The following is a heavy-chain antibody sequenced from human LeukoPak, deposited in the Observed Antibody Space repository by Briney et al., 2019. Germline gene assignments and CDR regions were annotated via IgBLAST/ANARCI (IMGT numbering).Heavy chain of an antibody. Sequence: GGSLRLSCAVSGFTFSRFWMSWIRQAPGKGLEWVAHINQDRSQTYYVDSVKGRFTISRDNTKNSLFLVMNNLRVEDTAVYYCAREGHYGNDAFDVWDQGTLVTASS. CDR2: INQDRSQT. CDR3: AREGHYGNDAFDV. V-gene: IGHV3-7*01. D-gene: IGHD4-17*01. J-gene: IGHJ3*01. CDR1: GFTFSRFW.